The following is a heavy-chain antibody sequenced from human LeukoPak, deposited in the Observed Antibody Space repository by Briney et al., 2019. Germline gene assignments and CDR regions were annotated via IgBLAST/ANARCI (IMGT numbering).Heavy chain of an antibody. CDR2: IYGAGAGST. D-gene: IGHD6-19*01. CDR1: GFSVNNNY. J-gene: IGHJ4*02. V-gene: IGHV3-53*01. CDR3: ARGVRQWLLTYYFDY. Sequence: GGSLRLSCAASGFSVNNNYMSWVRQAPGKGLEWVAVIYGAGAGSTYYIESVKGRFTISRDDSSNTLWLQVNSLRAEDTAVYYCARGVRQWLLTYYFDYWGQGTLVTVSS.